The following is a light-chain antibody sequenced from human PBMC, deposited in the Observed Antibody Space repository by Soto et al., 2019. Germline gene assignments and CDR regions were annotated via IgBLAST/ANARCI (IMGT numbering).Light chain of an antibody. CDR1: SCDVGYYNY. CDR2: DVR. CDR3: SSYTSSSTYV. J-gene: IGLJ1*01. V-gene: IGLV2-14*03. Sequence: QSALTQPASVSGSPGQSISISYTGTSCDVGYYNYVSWYQQHPGKAPKLMIYDVRNRPSGVSNRFSGSKSGNTASLTISGLKSEDEADYYCSSYTSSSTYVFGTGTKLTVL.